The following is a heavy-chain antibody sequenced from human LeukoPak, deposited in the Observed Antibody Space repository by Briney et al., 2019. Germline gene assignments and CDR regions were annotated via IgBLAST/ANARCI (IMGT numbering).Heavy chain of an antibody. J-gene: IGHJ6*02. CDR3: ARERCSSTSCYLGYFYYGMDV. CDR1: GYTFTNYG. D-gene: IGHD2-2*01. CDR2: ISGYNGDT. Sequence: ASVKVSCKASGYTFTNYGISWVRQAPGQGLEWMGWISGYNGDTNYAQNFQGRVTMTIDTSTSTAYMELRSLRSDDTAVYYCARERCSSTSCYLGYFYYGMDVWGQGTTVSVS. V-gene: IGHV1-18*01.